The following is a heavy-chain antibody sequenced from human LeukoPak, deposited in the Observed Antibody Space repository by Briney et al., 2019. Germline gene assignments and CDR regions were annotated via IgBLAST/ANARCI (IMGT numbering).Heavy chain of an antibody. CDR3: ARGPAGRDWFDP. J-gene: IGHJ5*02. Sequence: PSETLSLTCAVYGGSFSGYYWSWIRQPPGEGLEWIGEINHSGSTNYNPSLKSRVTISVDTSKSQFSLKLSSVTAADTAVYYCARGPAGRDWFDPWGQGTLVTVSS. D-gene: IGHD2-2*01. CDR1: GGSFSGYY. V-gene: IGHV4-34*01. CDR2: INHSGST.